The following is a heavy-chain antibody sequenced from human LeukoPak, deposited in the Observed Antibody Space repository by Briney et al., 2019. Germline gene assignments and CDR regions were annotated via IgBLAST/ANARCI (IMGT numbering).Heavy chain of an antibody. Sequence: ASVKVSCKASGYTFTSYDINWVRQATGQGLEWMGWMNPNSGNTGYAQKFQGRVTMTRNTSISTAYMELSSLRSEDTAVYYCARRFGSNYGMDVWGQGTTVTVSS. J-gene: IGHJ6*02. V-gene: IGHV1-8*01. CDR2: MNPNSGNT. CDR3: ARRFGSNYGMDV. CDR1: GYTFTSYD. D-gene: IGHD3-16*01.